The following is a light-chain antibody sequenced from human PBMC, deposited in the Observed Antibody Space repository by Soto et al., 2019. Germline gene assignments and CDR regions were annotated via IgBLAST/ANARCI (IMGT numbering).Light chain of an antibody. Sequence: EMVMTQSPATLSVSPGERATLSCRASQSVSSKLAWYQQKPGQAPRLLIYGASTRATGVPARFSGSGSGTEFTLTISSLQSEDFAVYYCQQYNEWPPWTFGQGTKVEVK. CDR1: QSVSSK. J-gene: IGKJ1*01. CDR2: GAS. CDR3: QQYNEWPPWT. V-gene: IGKV3-15*01.